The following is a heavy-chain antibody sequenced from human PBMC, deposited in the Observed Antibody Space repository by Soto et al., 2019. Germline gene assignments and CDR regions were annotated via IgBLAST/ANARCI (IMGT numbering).Heavy chain of an antibody. V-gene: IGHV4-59*01. CDR1: GGSISSYY. CDR2: IYYSGST. D-gene: IGHD3-16*01. Sequence: SETLSLTCTVSGGSISSYYWSWIRQPPGKGLEWIGYIYYSGSTNYNPSLKSRVTISVDTSKNQFSLKLSPVTAADTAVYYCARVYDYDTHPWGWFDPWGQGTLVTVSS. J-gene: IGHJ5*02. CDR3: ARVYDYDTHPWGWFDP.